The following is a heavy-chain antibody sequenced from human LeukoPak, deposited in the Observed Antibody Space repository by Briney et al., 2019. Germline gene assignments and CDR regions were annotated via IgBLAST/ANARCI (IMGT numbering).Heavy chain of an antibody. D-gene: IGHD4-17*01. J-gene: IGHJ6*02. V-gene: IGHV3-30*18. CDR2: ISYDGSNK. Sequence: PGRSLRLSCAASGFTFSSYGMHWVRQAPGKGLEWVAVISYDGSNKYYADSVKGRFTISRDNSKNTLYLQMNSLRAEDTAVYYCAKDRGVSVTGMDVWGQGTTVTVSS. CDR3: AKDRGVSVTGMDV. CDR1: GFTFSSYG.